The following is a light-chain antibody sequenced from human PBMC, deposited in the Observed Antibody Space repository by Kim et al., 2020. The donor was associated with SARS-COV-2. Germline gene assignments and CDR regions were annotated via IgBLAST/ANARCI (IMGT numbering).Light chain of an antibody. Sequence: RARVTSSCSGSSSNIGSYAVNWYQQLPGKAPKLLIYYNDLLPSGVSDRFSGSKSGTSASLAISGLQSEDEADYYCAAWDDSLNGVVFGGGTQLTVL. CDR3: AAWDDSLNGVV. CDR1: SSNIGSYA. V-gene: IGLV1-36*01. J-gene: IGLJ2*01. CDR2: YND.